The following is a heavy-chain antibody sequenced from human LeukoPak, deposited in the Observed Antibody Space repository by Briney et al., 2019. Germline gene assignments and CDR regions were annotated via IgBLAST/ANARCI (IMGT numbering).Heavy chain of an antibody. Sequence: GGSLRLSCAASGFTVSSNYMSWVRQAPGKGLEWVSVIYSGGSTYYADSVKGRFTISRDNSKNTLYLQMNSLRAEDTAVYYCARSSRSGSYSDYWGQGTLVTVSS. J-gene: IGHJ4*02. CDR1: GFTVSSNY. V-gene: IGHV3-66*01. CDR2: IYSGGST. D-gene: IGHD1-26*01. CDR3: ARSSRSGSYSDY.